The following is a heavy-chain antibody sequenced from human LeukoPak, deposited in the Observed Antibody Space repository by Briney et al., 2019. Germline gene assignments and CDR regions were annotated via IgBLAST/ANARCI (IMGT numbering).Heavy chain of an antibody. CDR1: GGSISSGDYY. CDR2: IYYSGST. D-gene: IGHD4-11*01. V-gene: IGHV4-30-4*01. CDR3: ARDRSGVVPKGLTVTTPWYFDL. Sequence: TSETLSLTCTVSGGSISSGDYYWSWIRQPPGKGLEWIGYIYYSGSTYYNPSLKSRVTISVDTSKNQFSLKLSSVTAADTAVYYCARDRSGVVPKGLTVTTPWYFDLWGRGTLVTVSS. J-gene: IGHJ2*01.